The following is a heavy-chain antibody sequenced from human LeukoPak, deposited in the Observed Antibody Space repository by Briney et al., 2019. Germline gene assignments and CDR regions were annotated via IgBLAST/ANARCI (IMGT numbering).Heavy chain of an antibody. J-gene: IGHJ4*02. D-gene: IGHD3-10*01. CDR3: ARFNGYYGSGSYNPFDY. CDR1: GYTFTSYG. CDR2: ISAYNGNT. V-gene: IGHV1-18*01. Sequence: GASVKASCKASGYTFTSYGISWVRQAPGQGLEWMGWISAYNGNTNYAQKLQGRVTMTTDTSTSTAYMELRSLRSDDTAVYYCARFNGYYGSGSYNPFDYWGQGTLVTVSS.